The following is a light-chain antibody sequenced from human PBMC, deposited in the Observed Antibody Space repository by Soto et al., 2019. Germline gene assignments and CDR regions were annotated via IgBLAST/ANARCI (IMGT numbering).Light chain of an antibody. Sequence: QSALTQPASVSGSPGQSITIPCTGTSNDVGGYNYVSWYQQHPGKAPKLMIYDVSNRPSGVYNRFSGSKSGNTASLTISGLQAEDEADYYCSSYTSTNTLDVFGTGTKVTVL. CDR3: SSYTSTNTLDV. CDR2: DVS. V-gene: IGLV2-14*01. CDR1: SNDVGGYNY. J-gene: IGLJ1*01.